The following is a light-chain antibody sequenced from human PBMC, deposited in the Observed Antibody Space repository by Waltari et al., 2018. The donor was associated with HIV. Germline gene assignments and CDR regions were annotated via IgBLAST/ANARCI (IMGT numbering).Light chain of an antibody. Sequence: ENVLTHAPGTLSLSPGERATLSGRASQSVISNYFAWYQQKPGQPPRLLIYGASSRATGIPDRFSGSGSGTDFTLTISRLEPEDSAVDYCQQYVSSPTFGQGTKVEIK. CDR3: QQYVSSPT. CDR2: GAS. V-gene: IGKV3-20*01. J-gene: IGKJ1*01. CDR1: QSVISNY.